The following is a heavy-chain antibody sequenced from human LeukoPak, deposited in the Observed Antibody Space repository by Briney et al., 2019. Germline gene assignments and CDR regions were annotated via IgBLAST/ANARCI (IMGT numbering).Heavy chain of an antibody. D-gene: IGHD6-13*01. Sequence: GGSLRLSCAASGFTFSNAWMSWVRQAPGKGLEWVGRIKSKTDGGTTDYAAPVKGRFTISRDDSKNTLYLQMNSLKTEDTAVYYCTTDPHSSSWQVDYWGQGTLVTVSS. CDR1: GFTFSNAW. J-gene: IGHJ4*02. V-gene: IGHV3-15*01. CDR3: TTDPHSSSWQVDY. CDR2: IKSKTDGGTT.